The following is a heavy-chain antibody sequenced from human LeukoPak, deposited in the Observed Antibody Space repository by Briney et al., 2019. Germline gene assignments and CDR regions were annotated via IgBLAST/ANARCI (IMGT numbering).Heavy chain of an antibody. Sequence: GASVKVSCKASGYTFTRYYMHWVRQAPGQGLEWMGWINPNSGGTNYAQKFQGRVTMTRDTSISTAYMELSRLRSDDTAVYYCARGLAISYQLLYEMTAPFDYWGQGTLVTVSS. CDR3: ARGLAISYQLLYEMTAPFDY. D-gene: IGHD2-2*02. CDR2: INPNSGGT. V-gene: IGHV1-2*02. J-gene: IGHJ4*02. CDR1: GYTFTRYY.